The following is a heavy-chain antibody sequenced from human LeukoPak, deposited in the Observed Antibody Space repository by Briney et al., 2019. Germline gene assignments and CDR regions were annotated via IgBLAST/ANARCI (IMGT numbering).Heavy chain of an antibody. J-gene: IGHJ4*02. D-gene: IGHD2-15*01. CDR1: GFTFRSYW. CDR2: IKQDGSEE. V-gene: IGHV3-7*01. Sequence: GGSLRLSCGASGFTFRSYWMSWVRQAPGKGLEWVANIKQDGSEEYYVDSVKGRFTISRDNAKNSLRLQMNSLRAEDTAVYYCARDRVVGATLLDYWGQGTLVTVSS. CDR3: ARDRVVGATLLDY.